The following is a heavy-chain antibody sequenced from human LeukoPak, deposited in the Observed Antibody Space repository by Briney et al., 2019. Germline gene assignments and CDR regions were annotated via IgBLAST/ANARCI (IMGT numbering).Heavy chain of an antibody. D-gene: IGHD5-24*01. CDR3: ARVRAGEMYFDY. J-gene: IGHJ4*02. Sequence: SVKVSCKASGGTFSSYAISWVRQAPGQGLEWMGRIIPILGIANYAQKFQGRVTITADKSTSTAYMELSSLRSEDTAVYYCARVRAGEMYFDYWGQGTLVTVSS. CDR1: GGTFSSYA. CDR2: IIPILGIA. V-gene: IGHV1-69*04.